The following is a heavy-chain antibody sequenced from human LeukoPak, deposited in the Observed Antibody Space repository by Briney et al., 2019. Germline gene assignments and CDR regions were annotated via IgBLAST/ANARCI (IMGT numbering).Heavy chain of an antibody. CDR3: ARGVVACPN. V-gene: IGHV3-30*02. J-gene: IGHJ4*02. CDR2: IRYDGNDK. D-gene: IGHD2-15*01. Sequence: GGSLRLSCAASGFIFSSYGMHWVRQAPGKGLEWVAFIRYDGNDKYYADSVKGRFTISRDNSKNTLYLHVNSLRPEDTAVYFCARGVVACPNWGQGTLVTVSS. CDR1: GFIFSSYG.